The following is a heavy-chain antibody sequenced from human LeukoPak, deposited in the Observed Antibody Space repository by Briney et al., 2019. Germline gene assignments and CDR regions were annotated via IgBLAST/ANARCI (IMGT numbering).Heavy chain of an antibody. Sequence: PGGSLRLSCAASGLSLSTFAMSWVRQGPARGLAWVSSIRGKGETFYADSVKGRFTLSSDSSRNTVYLQLNNLRVEDTAIYYCARARWVSSTDADRWGQGTLVTVSS. CDR1: GLSLSTFA. J-gene: IGHJ4*02. D-gene: IGHD5-24*01. CDR2: IRGKGET. V-gene: IGHV3-23*01. CDR3: ARARWVSSTDADR.